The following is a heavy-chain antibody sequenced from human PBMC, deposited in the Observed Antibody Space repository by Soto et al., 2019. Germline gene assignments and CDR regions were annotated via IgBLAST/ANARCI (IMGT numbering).Heavy chain of an antibody. CDR3: ARFCKDYDIFTGYFVAYMDV. J-gene: IGHJ6*03. Sequence: SETLSLXCTVSGVSISSYYWSWIRQPPGKGLEWIGYIYYSGSTNYNPSLKSRVTISVDTSKNQFSLKLSSVTAADTAVYYCARFCKDYDIFTGYFVAYMDVWGKGTTVTVSS. CDR1: GVSISSYY. V-gene: IGHV4-59*08. CDR2: IYYSGST. D-gene: IGHD3-9*01.